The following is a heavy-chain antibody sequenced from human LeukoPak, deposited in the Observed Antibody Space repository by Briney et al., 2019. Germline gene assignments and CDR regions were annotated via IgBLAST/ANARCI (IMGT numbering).Heavy chain of an antibody. CDR3: ARSLRYFDWLLANSNAFDI. V-gene: IGHV4-39*07. J-gene: IGHJ3*02. Sequence: PSETLSLTCTVSGGSISSSSYYWGWIRQPPGKGLEWIGSIYYSGSTYYNPSLKSRVTISVDTSKNQFSLKLSSVTAADTAVYYCARSLRYFDWLLANSNAFDIWGQGTMVTVSS. CDR1: GGSISSSSYY. CDR2: IYYSGST. D-gene: IGHD3-9*01.